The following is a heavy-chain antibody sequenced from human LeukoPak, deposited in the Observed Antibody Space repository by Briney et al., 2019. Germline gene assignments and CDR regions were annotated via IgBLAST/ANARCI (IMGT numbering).Heavy chain of an antibody. CDR2: INPSGGST. CDR1: GYTFTSYY. Sequence: ASVTVSCKASGYTFTSYYMHWVRQAPGQGLEWMGIINPSGGSTSYAQKFQGRVTMTRDTSMSTVYMELSSLRSEDTAGYYCARDNGDRLSSLDYWGQGTLVTVSS. J-gene: IGHJ4*02. V-gene: IGHV1-46*01. CDR3: ARDNGDRLSSLDY. D-gene: IGHD4-17*01.